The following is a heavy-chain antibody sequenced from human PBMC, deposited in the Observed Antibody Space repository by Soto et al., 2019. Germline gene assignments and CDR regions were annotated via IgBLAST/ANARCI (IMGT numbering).Heavy chain of an antibody. J-gene: IGHJ4*02. CDR3: ARGHSYLRWWLVPVEYFDY. V-gene: IGHV4-34*01. CDR2: INHSGST. CDR1: GGSFSGYY. D-gene: IGHD6-19*01. Sequence: QVQLQQWGAGLLKPSETLSLTCAVYGGSFSGYYWSWIRQPPGKGMEWIGEINHSGSTNYNPSLKSRVTISVDTSKNQFSLKLSSVTAADTAVYYCARGHSYLRWWLVPVEYFDYWGQGTLVTVSS.